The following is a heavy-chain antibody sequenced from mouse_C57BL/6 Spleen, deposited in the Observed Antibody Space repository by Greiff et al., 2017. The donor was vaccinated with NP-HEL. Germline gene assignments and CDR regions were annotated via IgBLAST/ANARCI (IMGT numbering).Heavy chain of an antibody. CDR1: GFNIKNTY. J-gene: IGHJ2*01. Sequence: DVKLVESVAELVRPGASVKLSCTASGFNIKNTYMHWVKQRPEQGLEWIGRIDPANGNTKSAPKFTGKATLTADTSSNTASLQLSSLTSEDTDIYYGAKEGEGTETYFDYWGQGTTLTVSS. CDR3: AKEGEGTETYFDY. V-gene: IGHV14-3*01. CDR2: IDPANGNT. D-gene: IGHD4-1*01.